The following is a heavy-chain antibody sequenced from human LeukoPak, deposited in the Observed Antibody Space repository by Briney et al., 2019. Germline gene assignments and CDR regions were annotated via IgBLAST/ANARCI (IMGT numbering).Heavy chain of an antibody. Sequence: QPGGSLRLSCAAWGFTLRGNAMSWVRQAPGKGLEWVSTVSSSGARTYYADSVKGRFTISRDNSKNTLYLQMNSLRAEDTAVYYCAKDLSAGHFDYWGQGSLVTVSS. CDR2: VSSSGART. CDR3: AKDLSAGHFDY. D-gene: IGHD6-13*01. V-gene: IGHV3-23*01. J-gene: IGHJ4*02. CDR1: GFTLRGNA.